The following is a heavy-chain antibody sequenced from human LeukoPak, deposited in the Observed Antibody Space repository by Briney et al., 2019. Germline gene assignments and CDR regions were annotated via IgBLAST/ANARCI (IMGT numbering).Heavy chain of an antibody. CDR1: GFTFRNYA. Sequence: GGSLRLSCAASGFTFRNYAMTWVRQAPGKGLEWVSAITGNGISTYYAGSVKGRFTISRDNPKNTLYLQMHSLRAEDTAIYYCAKVTGGDMITYGGLDYWGQGTLVTVSS. D-gene: IGHD3-16*01. J-gene: IGHJ4*02. CDR3: AKVTGGDMITYGGLDY. V-gene: IGHV3-23*01. CDR2: ITGNGIST.